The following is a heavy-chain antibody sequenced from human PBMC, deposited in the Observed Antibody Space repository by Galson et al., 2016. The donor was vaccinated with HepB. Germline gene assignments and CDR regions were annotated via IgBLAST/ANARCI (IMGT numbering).Heavy chain of an antibody. CDR1: RFTFSTYG. CDR2: IWFDESYK. D-gene: IGHD2-2*01. J-gene: IGHJ4*02. CDR3: ARERGYCSSTSCFHSSKRPGWYFDY. Sequence: SLRLSCAASRFTFSTYGMHWVRQAPGKGLEWVAVIWFDESYKYYADSVKGRFTISRDNSKNTLYLQMNSLRAEDTAVYYCARERGYCSSTSCFHSSKRPGWYFDYWGQGTLVTASS. V-gene: IGHV3-33*01.